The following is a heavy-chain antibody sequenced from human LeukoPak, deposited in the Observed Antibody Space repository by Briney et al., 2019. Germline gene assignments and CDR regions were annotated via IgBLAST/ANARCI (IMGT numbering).Heavy chain of an antibody. Sequence: GESLKISCKASGYSFTSYWIGWVRQMPGKGLEWMGIIYPGDSDTRYSPSFQGQVTISADKSISTAYLQWSSLKASDTAMYYCARHQGFYVYGTLYYYYMDVWGKGTTVTVSS. D-gene: IGHD3-16*01. CDR2: IYPGDSDT. CDR3: ARHQGFYVYGTLYYYYMDV. J-gene: IGHJ6*03. V-gene: IGHV5-51*01. CDR1: GYSFTSYW.